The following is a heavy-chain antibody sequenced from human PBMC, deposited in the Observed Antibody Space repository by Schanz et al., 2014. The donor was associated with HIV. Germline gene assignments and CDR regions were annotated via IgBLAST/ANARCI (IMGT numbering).Heavy chain of an antibody. V-gene: IGHV3-23*01. D-gene: IGHD6-19*01. Sequence: EVQLLESGGGLVRPGGSLRIFCATSGFTFSSYAMNWVRQAPGKGLEWVSFISGTGGSTYYTDSVKGRFTISRDNFKDTLYLQMNSLRAEDTAIYYCARSPDWAGTDAFDIWGQGTMVTVSS. CDR2: ISGTGGST. J-gene: IGHJ3*02. CDR3: ARSPDWAGTDAFDI. CDR1: GFTFSSYA.